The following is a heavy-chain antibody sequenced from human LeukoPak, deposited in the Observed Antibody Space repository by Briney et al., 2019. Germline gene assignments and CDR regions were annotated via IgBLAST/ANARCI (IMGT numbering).Heavy chain of an antibody. CDR3: ARVSYCSGGSCYYETPYFDY. CDR2: IYYSGST. J-gene: IGHJ4*02. V-gene: IGHV4-39*01. CDR1: GGSISSSSYY. D-gene: IGHD2-15*01. Sequence: SETLSLTCTVSGGSISSSSYYWGWIRQPPGKGLEWIGSIYYSGSTYYNPSLKSRVTISVDTSKNQFSLKLSSVTAADTAVYYCARVSYCSGGSCYYETPYFDYWGQGTLVTVSS.